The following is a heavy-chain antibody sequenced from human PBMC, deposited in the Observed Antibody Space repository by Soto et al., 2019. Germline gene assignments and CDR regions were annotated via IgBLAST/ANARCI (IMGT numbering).Heavy chain of an antibody. D-gene: IGHD6-19*01. CDR3: ANANPEQWLVLGSAFDI. V-gene: IGHV3-23*01. J-gene: IGHJ3*02. CDR2: ISGSGGST. CDR1: GCTLSSYA. Sequence: EVQLLESGGGLVQPGGSLRLSCAASGCTLSSYAMSWVRQAPGKGLEWVSAISGSGGSTYYADSVKGRFTISRDNSKNTLYLQMNSLRAEDTAVYYCANANPEQWLVLGSAFDIWGQGTMVTVSS.